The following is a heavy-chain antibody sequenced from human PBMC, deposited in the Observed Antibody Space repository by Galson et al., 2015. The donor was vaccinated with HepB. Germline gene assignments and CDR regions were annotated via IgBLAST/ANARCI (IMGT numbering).Heavy chain of an antibody. V-gene: IGHV1-24*01. J-gene: IGHJ6*03. Sequence: SVKVSCKVSGYTLTELSMHWVRRAPGKGLEWMGGFDPEDGETIYAQKFQGRVTMTEDTSTDTAYMELSSLRSEDTAVYYCATDHPHRRGGYYYYMDVWGKGTTVTVSS. CDR3: ATDHPHRRGGYYYYMDV. D-gene: IGHD1-14*01. CDR2: FDPEDGET. CDR1: GYTLTELS.